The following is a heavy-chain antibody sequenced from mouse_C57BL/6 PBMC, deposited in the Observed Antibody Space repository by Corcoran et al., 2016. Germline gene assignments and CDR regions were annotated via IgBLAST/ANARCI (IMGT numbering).Heavy chain of an antibody. CDR1: GYTFTDYY. CDR3: APLYYYYDAWFTY. V-gene: IGHV1-26*01. J-gene: IGHJ3*01. CDR2: INPNNGGT. D-gene: IGHD2-4*01. Sequence: EVQLQQSGPELVKPGASVKISCKASGYTFTDYYMNWVKQSHGKSLEWIGDINPNNGGTSYNQKFRGKATLTVDKSSSTAYMELRSLTSEDSAVYYCAPLYYYYDAWFTYWGQGTLVTVSA.